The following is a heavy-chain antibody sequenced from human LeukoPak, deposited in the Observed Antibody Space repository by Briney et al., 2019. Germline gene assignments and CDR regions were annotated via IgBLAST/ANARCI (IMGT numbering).Heavy chain of an antibody. Sequence: GGSLRLSCTASGCTFDDYGMSWVRQAPGKGLEWVCGINWNGGSTGYADPVRRGFTISREYAKNSLFLQMNSRRAEDAALYSCSREVVADTPSCDPWGQRTLVTVSS. V-gene: IGHV3-20*04. CDR2: INWNGGST. CDR3: SREVVADTPSCDP. D-gene: IGHD2-15*01. J-gene: IGHJ5*02. CDR1: GCTFDDYG.